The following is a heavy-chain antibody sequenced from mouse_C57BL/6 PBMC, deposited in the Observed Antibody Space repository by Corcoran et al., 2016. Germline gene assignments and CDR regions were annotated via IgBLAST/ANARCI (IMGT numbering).Heavy chain of an antibody. CDR1: GYTFTSYD. V-gene: IGHV1-85*01. CDR2: IYPRDGST. Sequence: QVQLQQSGPELVKPGASVKLSCKASGYTFTSYDINWVKQRPGQGLEWIGWIYPRDGSTKYNEKFKGKATLTVDTSSSTAYMELHSLTSEDSAVYFCARLDGNYLFAYWGQGTLVTVSA. CDR3: ARLDGNYLFAY. J-gene: IGHJ3*01. D-gene: IGHD2-1*01.